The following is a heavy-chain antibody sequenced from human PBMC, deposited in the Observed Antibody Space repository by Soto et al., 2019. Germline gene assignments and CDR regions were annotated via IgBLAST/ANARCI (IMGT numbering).Heavy chain of an antibody. CDR1: GVSFNNNG. CDR2: VSPPFRTS. CDR3: ASVLYYGSGSYSPYGMDV. V-gene: IGHV1-69*01. J-gene: IGHJ6*02. D-gene: IGHD3-10*01. Sequence: QVQLVQSGAEVKKPGSSVKVSCKTSGVSFNNNGIGWVRQAPGPGLEWMGGVSPPFRTSNYARKFQGRISITADASTGTVNMELSSLTSEDTAQYYCASVLYYGSGSYSPYGMDVWGQGTTVTVSS.